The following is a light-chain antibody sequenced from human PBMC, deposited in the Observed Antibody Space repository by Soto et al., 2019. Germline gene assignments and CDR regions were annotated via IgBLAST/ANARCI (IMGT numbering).Light chain of an antibody. Sequence: DIQLTQSPSSLSASVGDRVTITCRASQSISSYLNWYQQKPGKAPNLLIYAASSLQSGVPSRFSGSGSATDFTLTIGSLQPEDFATYYCQQSYSTPYTFGQGTKLEIK. J-gene: IGKJ2*01. V-gene: IGKV1-39*01. CDR3: QQSYSTPYT. CDR2: AAS. CDR1: QSISSY.